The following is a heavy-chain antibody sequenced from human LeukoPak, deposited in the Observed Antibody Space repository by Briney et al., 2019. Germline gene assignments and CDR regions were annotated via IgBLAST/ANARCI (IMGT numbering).Heavy chain of an antibody. D-gene: IGHD3-22*01. Sequence: PSETLSLTCTVSGGSISSYYWSWIRQPPGKGLEWIGYIYYSGSTNYNPSLKSRVTISVDTSKNQFSLKLSSVTAADTAVYYCARALDSSGSWDYWGQGTLVTVSS. V-gene: IGHV4-59*01. CDR1: GGSISSYY. CDR2: IYYSGST. CDR3: ARALDSSGSWDY. J-gene: IGHJ4*02.